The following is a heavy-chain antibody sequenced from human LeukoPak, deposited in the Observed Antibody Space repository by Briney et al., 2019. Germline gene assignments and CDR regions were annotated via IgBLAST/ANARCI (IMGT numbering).Heavy chain of an antibody. D-gene: IGHD3-22*01. CDR1: GFTFSSYW. CDR2: INSDGSST. Sequence: GGSLRLSCAASGFTFSSYWMHWVRQAPGKGLVWVSRINSDGSSTNYADSVKGRFTISRDNAKNTLYLQMNSLRAEDTAVYYCARTYYYDASGYNYPFDYWGQGTLVTVSS. V-gene: IGHV3-74*01. J-gene: IGHJ4*02. CDR3: ARTYYYDASGYNYPFDY.